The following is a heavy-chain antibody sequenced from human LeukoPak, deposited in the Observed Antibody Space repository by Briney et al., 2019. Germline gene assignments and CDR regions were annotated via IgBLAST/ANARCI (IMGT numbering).Heavy chain of an antibody. CDR1: GGSISSGSYY. J-gene: IGHJ4*02. V-gene: IGHV4-61*02. CDR2: IYTSGST. Sequence: PSETLSLTCTVSGGSISSGSYYWSWIRQPAGKGLEWIGRIYTSGSTNYNPSLKSRVTISVDTSKNQSSLKLSSVTAADTAVYYCARVGYDFWSGYWSWGQGTLVTVSS. D-gene: IGHD3-3*01. CDR3: ARVGYDFWSGYWS.